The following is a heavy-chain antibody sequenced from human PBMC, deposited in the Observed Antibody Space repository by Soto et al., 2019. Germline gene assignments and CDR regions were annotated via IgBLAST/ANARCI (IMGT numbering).Heavy chain of an antibody. CDR1: GYTFTSYG. Sequence: GASVKVSCKASGYTFTSYGISWVRQAPGQGLEWMGWISAYNGNTNYAQKLQGRVTMTTDTSTSTAYMELRSLRSDDTAVYYCARDFPVIAAAGSDWFDPWGQGTLVTVSS. CDR3: ARDFPVIAAAGSDWFDP. J-gene: IGHJ5*02. CDR2: ISAYNGNT. V-gene: IGHV1-18*04. D-gene: IGHD6-13*01.